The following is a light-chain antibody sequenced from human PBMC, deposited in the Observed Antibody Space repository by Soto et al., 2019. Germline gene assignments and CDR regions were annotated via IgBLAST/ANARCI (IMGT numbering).Light chain of an antibody. V-gene: IGKV1-33*01. CDR2: GAS. CDR3: QQYDNLPFT. Sequence: DIQMTQSPSSLSASVGERVTITCQANQDIGNYLNWYQQKSGKAPRLLIHGASTLETGVPSRFSGSGSGTDFPFTISSLQPEDIATYHCQQYDNLPFTFGPGTTVDIK. J-gene: IGKJ3*01. CDR1: QDIGNY.